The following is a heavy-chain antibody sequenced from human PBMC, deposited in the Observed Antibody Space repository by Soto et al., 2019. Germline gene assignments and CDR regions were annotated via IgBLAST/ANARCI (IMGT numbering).Heavy chain of an antibody. CDR3: AKDQLGYCSGGSCYGMDV. V-gene: IGHV3-30*18. CDR1: GFTFSSYG. Sequence: GGSLRLSCAASGFTFSSYGMHWVRQAPGKGLEWVAVISYDGSNKYYADSVKGRFTISRDNSKNTLYLQMNSLRAEDTAVYYCAKDQLGYCSGGSCYGMDVWGQGTTVTVSS. CDR2: ISYDGSNK. D-gene: IGHD2-15*01. J-gene: IGHJ6*02.